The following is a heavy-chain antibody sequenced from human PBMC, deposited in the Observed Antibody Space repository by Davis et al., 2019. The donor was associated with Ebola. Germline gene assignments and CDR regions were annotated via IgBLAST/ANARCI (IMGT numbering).Heavy chain of an antibody. J-gene: IGHJ4*02. V-gene: IGHV4-59*08. CDR1: GGSISSSY. D-gene: IGHD6-13*01. CDR3: ARGRSIAAA. Sequence: SETLSLTCSVSGGSISSSYWSWIRQPPGKGLEWIGYIYYSGSTNYNPSLKTRVTISVDTSKNQFSLKLSSVTAADTAVYYCARGRSIAAAWGQGTLVSVSS. CDR2: IYYSGST.